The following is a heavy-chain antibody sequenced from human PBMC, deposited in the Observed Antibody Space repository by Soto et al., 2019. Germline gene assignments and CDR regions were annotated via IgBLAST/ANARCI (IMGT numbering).Heavy chain of an antibody. Sequence: GGSLRLSCAASGFTFSSYGMHWVRQAPGKGLEWVAVIWYDGSNKYYADSVKGRFTISRDNSKNTLYLQMNSLRAEDTAVYYCARVLNSNSCFDYWGQGTPVTVSS. CDR1: GFTFSSYG. D-gene: IGHD4-4*01. J-gene: IGHJ4*02. V-gene: IGHV3-33*01. CDR2: IWYDGSNK. CDR3: ARVLNSNSCFDY.